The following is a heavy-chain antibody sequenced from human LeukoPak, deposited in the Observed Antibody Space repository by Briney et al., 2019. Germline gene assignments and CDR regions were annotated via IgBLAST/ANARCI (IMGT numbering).Heavy chain of an antibody. CDR1: GGSISSSSYY. Sequence: ASGTLSLTCTVSGGSISSSSYYWGWIRQPPGKGLEWIGSIYYSGSTYYNPSLKSRVTISVDTSKNQFSLKLSSVTAADTAVYYCARGQYSYGAFDIWGQGTMVTVSS. J-gene: IGHJ3*02. CDR2: IYYSGST. V-gene: IGHV4-39*07. CDR3: ARGQYSYGAFDI. D-gene: IGHD5-18*01.